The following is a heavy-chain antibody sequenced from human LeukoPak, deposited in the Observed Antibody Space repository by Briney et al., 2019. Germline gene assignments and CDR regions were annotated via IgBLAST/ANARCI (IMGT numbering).Heavy chain of an antibody. D-gene: IGHD3-22*01. Sequence: PSETLSPTCTVSGGSINNYYWSWVRQTPGQGLECIGYIYYTGRTNYNPSLRSRVTMSVDTSTNQFSLKLSSVTAADTAVYYCARLSSGSNPPFDYWGQGTLVTVSS. CDR2: IYYTGRT. CDR1: GGSINNYY. V-gene: IGHV4-59*08. CDR3: ARLSSGSNPPFDY. J-gene: IGHJ4*02.